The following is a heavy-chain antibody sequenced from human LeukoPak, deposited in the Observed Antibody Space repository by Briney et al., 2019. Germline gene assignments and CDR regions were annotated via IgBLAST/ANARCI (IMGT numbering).Heavy chain of an antibody. Sequence: GESLKISCKGSGYSFTSYWIGWVRQMPGKGLEWMGIIYPGDSDTRYSPSFQGQVTISADKSISTAYLQWSSLKASDTAMYYCARHGRPADSSSERGYYYGMDVWGQGTTVTVSS. V-gene: IGHV5-51*01. D-gene: IGHD6-13*01. CDR1: GYSFTSYW. CDR3: ARHGRPADSSSERGYYYGMDV. CDR2: IYPGDSDT. J-gene: IGHJ6*02.